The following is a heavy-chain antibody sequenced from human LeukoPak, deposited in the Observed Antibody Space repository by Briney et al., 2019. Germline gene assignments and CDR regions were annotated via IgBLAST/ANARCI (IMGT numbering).Heavy chain of an antibody. Sequence: SETLSLTCAVYGGSFSGYYWSWIRQPPGKGLEWIGEINHSGSTNYNPSLKSRVTISVDTSKNQFSLKLSSVTAADTAVYYCARGRSMVRGKRDYYFDYWGQGTLVTVSS. CDR3: ARGRSMVRGKRDYYFDY. V-gene: IGHV4-34*01. D-gene: IGHD3-10*01. CDR1: GGSFSGYY. CDR2: INHSGST. J-gene: IGHJ4*02.